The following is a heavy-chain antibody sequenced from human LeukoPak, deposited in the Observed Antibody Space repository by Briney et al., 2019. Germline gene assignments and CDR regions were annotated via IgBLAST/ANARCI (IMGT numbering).Heavy chain of an antibody. CDR1: GYTFTSYG. Sequence: ASVKVSCKASGYTFTSYGISWVRQAPGQGLEWMGWISAYNGNTNYAQKLQGRVTMTTDTSTSTAHMELRSLRSDDTAVYYCARDRRADDSREMDYWGQGTLVTVSS. V-gene: IGHV1-18*01. J-gene: IGHJ4*02. CDR2: ISAYNGNT. CDR3: ARDRRADDSREMDY. D-gene: IGHD3-22*01.